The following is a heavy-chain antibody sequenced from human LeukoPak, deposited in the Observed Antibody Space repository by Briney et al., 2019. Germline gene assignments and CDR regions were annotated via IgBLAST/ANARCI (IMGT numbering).Heavy chain of an antibody. CDR2: INPNSGDT. Sequence: GASVKVSCKASGYTLTDYYIHWVRRAPGQRLEWLGWINPNSGDTTYAQKFQGRVTMTRDTSTSSAYMDLSRLKSDDTAVYFCARGEQYNNFFDYWGQGTLVTVSS. D-gene: IGHD1/OR15-1a*01. CDR3: ARGEQYNNFFDY. V-gene: IGHV1-2*02. CDR1: GYTLTDYY. J-gene: IGHJ4*02.